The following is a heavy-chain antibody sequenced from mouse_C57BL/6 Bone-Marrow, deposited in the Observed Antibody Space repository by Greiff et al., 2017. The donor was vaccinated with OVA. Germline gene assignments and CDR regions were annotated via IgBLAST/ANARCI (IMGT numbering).Heavy chain of an antibody. CDR3: ARTADYYGSSYLYFDV. V-gene: IGHV1-81*01. D-gene: IGHD1-1*01. Sequence: QVQLQQSGAELARPGASVKLSCKASGYTFTSYGISWVKQRTGQGLEWIGEIYPRSGNTYYNEKFKGKATLTADKSSSTAYMELRSLTSEDSAVYFCARTADYYGSSYLYFDVWGTGTTVTVSS. CDR1: GYTFTSYG. CDR2: IYPRSGNT. J-gene: IGHJ1*03.